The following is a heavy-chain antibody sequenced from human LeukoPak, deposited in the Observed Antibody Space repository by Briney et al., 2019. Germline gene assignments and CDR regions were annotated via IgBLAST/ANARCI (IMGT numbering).Heavy chain of an antibody. D-gene: IGHD6-13*01. CDR3: VRGAAAAGFDY. Sequence: PSETLSLTCTVSGGSISSYYWSWIRQPPGKGLEWIGYIYYSGSTNYNPSLKSRVTISVDTSKNQFSLKLSSVTAADTAVYYCVRGAAAAGFDYWGQGTLVTVSS. J-gene: IGHJ4*02. V-gene: IGHV4-59*01. CDR1: GGSISSYY. CDR2: IYYSGST.